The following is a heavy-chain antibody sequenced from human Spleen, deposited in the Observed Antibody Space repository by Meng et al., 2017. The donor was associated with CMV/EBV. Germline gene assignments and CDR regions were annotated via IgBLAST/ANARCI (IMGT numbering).Heavy chain of an antibody. CDR3: VRRQSVSAFDV. D-gene: IGHD3-3*01. Sequence: GGSLRLSCVASGFTFRSFAMSWVRQAPGKGLEWISSISLSSTYIEYADSLKGRFTISRDNAKSSLYLQMDSLRAEDTAVYYCVRRQSVSAFDVWGQGTMVTVSS. V-gene: IGHV3-21*01. J-gene: IGHJ3*01. CDR2: ISLSSTYI. CDR1: GFTFRSFA.